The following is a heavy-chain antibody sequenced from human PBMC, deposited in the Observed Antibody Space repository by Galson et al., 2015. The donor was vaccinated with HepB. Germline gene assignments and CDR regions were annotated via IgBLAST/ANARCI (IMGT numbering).Heavy chain of an antibody. D-gene: IGHD3-22*01. CDR2: INHSGST. J-gene: IGHJ4*02. CDR3: ARGAGAFYYDSSGYYYF. V-gene: IGHV4-34*01. CDR1: GGSFSGYY. Sequence: ETLSLTCAVYGGSFSGYYWSWIRQPPGKGLEWIGEINHSGSTNYNPSLKSRVTISVDTSKNQFSLKLSSVTAADTAVYYCARGAGAFYYDSSGYYYFWGQGTLVTVSS.